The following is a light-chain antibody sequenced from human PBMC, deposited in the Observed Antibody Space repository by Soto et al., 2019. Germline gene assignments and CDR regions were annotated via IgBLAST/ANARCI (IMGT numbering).Light chain of an antibody. CDR2: GAS. Sequence: PGERASLSCRASQSVSSSYLAWYQQKPGQAPRLLIYGASSRATGIPDRFSGSGSGTDFTLTISRLEPEDFAVYYCQQYGNSPTWTFGQGTKVDIK. V-gene: IGKV3-20*01. CDR1: QSVSSSY. CDR3: QQYGNSPTWT. J-gene: IGKJ1*01.